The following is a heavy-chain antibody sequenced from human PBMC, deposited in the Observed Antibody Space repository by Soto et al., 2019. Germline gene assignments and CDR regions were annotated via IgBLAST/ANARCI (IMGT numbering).Heavy chain of an antibody. Sequence: QVQLVESGGGVVQPGRSLRLSRAASGFTFSSYGMHWVRQAPGKGLEWVAVIWYDGSNKYYADSVKGRFTISRDNSKNTLYLQMNSLRAEDTAVYYCARVRGIYGMDVWGQGTTVTVSS. V-gene: IGHV3-33*01. CDR1: GFTFSSYG. CDR2: IWYDGSNK. J-gene: IGHJ6*02. CDR3: ARVRGIYGMDV.